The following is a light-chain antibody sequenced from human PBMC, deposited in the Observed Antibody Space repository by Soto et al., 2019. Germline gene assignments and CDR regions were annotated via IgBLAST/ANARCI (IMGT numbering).Light chain of an antibody. CDR2: AAS. J-gene: IGKJ1*01. CDR3: QSNNGAPRT. CDR1: QGISNY. Sequence: DIQMTQSPSSLSASVGDRVTITCRASQGISNYLAWYQQKPGKVPKLLIYAASTLQSGVPSRFSGSGSGTDFTLPISSLRPEDVAIYYSQSNNGAPRTFGKGPKVETK. V-gene: IGKV1-27*01.